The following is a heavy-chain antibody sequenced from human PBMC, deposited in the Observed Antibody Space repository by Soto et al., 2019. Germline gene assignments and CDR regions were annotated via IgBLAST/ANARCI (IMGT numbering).Heavy chain of an antibody. Sequence: GGSLRLSCAASGFIFSAFDMSWARQAPGKGLEWVSSISGGTYYADSVKGRFTISRDNSKNTLYLQMNGLRAEDTAVYYCAIGGPGGPLGHWGQGTLVTVSS. CDR1: GFIFSAFD. V-gene: IGHV3-23*01. CDR3: AIGGPGGPLGH. CDR2: ISGGT. J-gene: IGHJ4*02. D-gene: IGHD3-10*01.